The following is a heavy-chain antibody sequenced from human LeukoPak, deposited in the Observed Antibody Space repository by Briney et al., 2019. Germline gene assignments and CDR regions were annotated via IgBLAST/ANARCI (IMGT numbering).Heavy chain of an antibody. Sequence: PSETLSLTCTVSGGSISSYYWSWIRQPPGKGLEWIGYIYYSGSTYYNPSLKSRVTISVDTSKNQFSLKLSSVTAADTAVYYCARGDYYDSSGPPQYYFDYWGQGALVTVSS. CDR1: GGSISSYY. V-gene: IGHV4-59*12. J-gene: IGHJ4*02. D-gene: IGHD3-22*01. CDR3: ARGDYYDSSGPPQYYFDY. CDR2: IYYSGST.